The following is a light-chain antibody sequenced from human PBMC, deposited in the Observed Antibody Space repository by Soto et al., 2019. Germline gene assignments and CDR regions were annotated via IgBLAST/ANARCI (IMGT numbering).Light chain of an antibody. J-gene: IGKJ1*01. Sequence: EIVLTQPPGTLSLSPGGRATLSCSASQSISSTYLTWYHQKPGQAPRLLIYGASRRATGIPDRFSGSGSGTDFSLTISRLEPEDFAVYYCQHYDSARWTFGLGTKVDIK. CDR3: QHYDSARWT. CDR1: QSISSTY. CDR2: GAS. V-gene: IGKV3-20*01.